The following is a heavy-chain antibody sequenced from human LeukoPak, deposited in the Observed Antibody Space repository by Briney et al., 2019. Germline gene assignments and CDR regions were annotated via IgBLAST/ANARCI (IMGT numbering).Heavy chain of an antibody. CDR2: IYSSGST. J-gene: IGHJ2*01. D-gene: IGHD3-16*02. CDR3: ARTRLGELSVSGRYFDL. V-gene: IGHV4-61*02. CDR1: GGSISSGSYY. Sequence: KSSQTLSLTCTVSGGSISSGSYYWSWIRQPAGKGLEWIGRIYSSGSTNYNPSLKSRVTISLDTSKNQFSLKLSSVTAADTAVYYCARTRLGELSVSGRYFDLWGRGTLVTVSS.